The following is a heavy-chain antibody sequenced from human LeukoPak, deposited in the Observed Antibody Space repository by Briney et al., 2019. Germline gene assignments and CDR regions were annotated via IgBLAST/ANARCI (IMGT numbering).Heavy chain of an antibody. D-gene: IGHD6-19*01. Sequence: GGSLRLSCAASGFTFSDYFMSWIRQAPGKGLEWVSYINSSGSAIYYADSVKARFTISRENAKNSLYLRMNSLRAENTAVYYCARGQWLTPYYFDYWGQGTLVTVSS. J-gene: IGHJ4*02. V-gene: IGHV3-11*01. CDR3: ARGQWLTPYYFDY. CDR2: INSSGSAI. CDR1: GFTFSDYF.